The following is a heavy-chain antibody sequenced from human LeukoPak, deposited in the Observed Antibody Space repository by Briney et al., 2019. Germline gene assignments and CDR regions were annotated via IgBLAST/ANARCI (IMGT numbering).Heavy chain of an antibody. V-gene: IGHV3-15*01. Sequence: GGSLRLSCAAPGFTFSNTWMSWVRQAPGKGLEWVGRIKRKTDGWTTEYAAPVKSRLSSSRDDSKNTLYLQMNSRKTEDTVVYYGTAVFGVVTAENPVGYWGQGTLVTVSP. CDR1: GFTFSNTW. CDR3: TAVFGVVTAENPVGY. CDR2: IKRKTDGWTT. J-gene: IGHJ4*02. D-gene: IGHD2-21*02.